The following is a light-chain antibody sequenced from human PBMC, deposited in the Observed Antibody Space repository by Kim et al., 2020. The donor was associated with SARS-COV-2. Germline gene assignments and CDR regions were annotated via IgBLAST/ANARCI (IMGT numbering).Light chain of an antibody. Sequence: ASVGDRVTITCRASHDISHYLAWFQQKPGKVPKRLIYAASFLQSGVPSRFSGSGSGTEFTLTITSLQPEDFVTYYCLQHSSYPRTFGQGTKVDIK. J-gene: IGKJ1*01. CDR1: HDISHY. CDR2: AAS. CDR3: LQHSSYPRT. V-gene: IGKV1-17*03.